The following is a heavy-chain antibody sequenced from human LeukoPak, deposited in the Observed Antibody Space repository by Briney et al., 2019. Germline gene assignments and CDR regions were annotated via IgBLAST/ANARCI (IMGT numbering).Heavy chain of an antibody. CDR2: IKQDGSEK. CDR3: ARDMGHGTWNGAEYFQH. Sequence: GGSLRLSCAASGFTFRSYWMSWVRQAPGRGLEWVANIKQDGSEKYYVDSVKGRFTISRDNAKNSLYLQMNSLRAEDTAVYYCARDMGHGTWNGAEYFQHWGQGTLVTVSS. CDR1: GFTFRSYW. D-gene: IGHD1-1*01. J-gene: IGHJ1*01. V-gene: IGHV3-7*04.